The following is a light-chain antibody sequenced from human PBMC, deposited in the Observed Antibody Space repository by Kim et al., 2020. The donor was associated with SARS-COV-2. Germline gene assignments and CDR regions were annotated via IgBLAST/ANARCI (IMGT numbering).Light chain of an antibody. CDR3: QQYGKAPLT. CDR1: QSVPSNY. Sequence: EIVLTQSPGTLSLSPGERVTLSCRASQSVPSNYLAWYQQRPGQAPRLLISRASNRATFVPDRFSGSGSGTDFTLTISRLEPEDFVLYYCQQYGKAPLTFGQGTRLEIK. J-gene: IGKJ5*01. V-gene: IGKV3-20*01. CDR2: RAS.